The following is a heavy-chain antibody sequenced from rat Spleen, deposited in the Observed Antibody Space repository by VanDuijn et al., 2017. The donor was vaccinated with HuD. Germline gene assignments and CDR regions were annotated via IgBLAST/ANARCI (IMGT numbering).Heavy chain of an antibody. J-gene: IGHJ4*01. D-gene: IGHD1-5*01. CDR3: TRNRYRYTSGYVMDV. CDR1: GFSLTSNS. Sequence: QAQLKESGPGLVQPSQTLSLTCTVSGFSLTSNSVNWVRQPPGKGLEWMGAVWSGGSSDYNSALKSRLSISRDTSKNQVFLKMNSLQTEDTAIYFCTRNRYRYTSGYVMDVWGQGVSVTVSS. V-gene: IGHV2-1*01. CDR2: VWSGGSS.